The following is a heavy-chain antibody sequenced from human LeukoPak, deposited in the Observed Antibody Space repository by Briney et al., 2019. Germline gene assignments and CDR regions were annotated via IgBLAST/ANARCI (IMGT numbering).Heavy chain of an antibody. CDR1: GFTFDDYA. CDR2: ISWNSGSI. CDR3: ARDSAAAGRGGFDY. V-gene: IGHV3-9*01. J-gene: IGHJ4*02. D-gene: IGHD6-13*01. Sequence: GGSLRLSCAASGFTFDDYAMHWVRQAPGKGLEWVSGISWNSGSIGYADSVKGRFTISRDNAKNSLYLQMNSLRAEDTALYYCARDSAAAGRGGFDYWGQGTLVTVSS.